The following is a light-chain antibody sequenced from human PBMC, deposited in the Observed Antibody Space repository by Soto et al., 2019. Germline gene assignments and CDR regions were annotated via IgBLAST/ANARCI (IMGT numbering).Light chain of an antibody. J-gene: IGLJ3*02. CDR2: GNS. Sequence: QLVLTQPPSVSGAPGQRVTISCTGYNSNIGAGYDVHWYLQLPGTAPKLLIYGNSNRPSGVPDRFSASKSGTSASLAITGLQAEDEADYYCQSYDSSLSGWVFGGGTKLTVL. CDR1: NSNIGAGYD. V-gene: IGLV1-40*01. CDR3: QSYDSSLSGWV.